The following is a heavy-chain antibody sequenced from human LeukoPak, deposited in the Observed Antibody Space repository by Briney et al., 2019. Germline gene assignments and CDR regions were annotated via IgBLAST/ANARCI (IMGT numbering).Heavy chain of an antibody. CDR2: IIPIFGTA. J-gene: IGHJ3*02. CDR3: AVTAAGTDSDAFDI. Sequence: ASVKVSCKASGGTFSSYAISWVRQAPGQGLEWMGGIIPIFGTANYAQKFQGRVTITADESTSTAYMELSSLRSEDTAVYYCAVTAAGTDSDAFDIWGQGTMVTVSS. CDR1: GGTFSSYA. V-gene: IGHV1-69*13. D-gene: IGHD6-13*01.